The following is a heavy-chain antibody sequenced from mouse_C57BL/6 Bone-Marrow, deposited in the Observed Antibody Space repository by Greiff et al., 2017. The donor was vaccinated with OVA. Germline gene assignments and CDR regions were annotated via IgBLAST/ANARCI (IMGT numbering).Heavy chain of an antibody. CDR1: GYTFTSYW. Sequence: VQLQQPGAELVKPGASVKLSCKASGYTFTSYWMHWVKQRPGQCLEWIGMIHPNSGSTNYNEKFKSKATLTVDKSSSTAYMQLSSLTSEDSAVYYCASIYYDYDGFAYWGQGTLVTVSA. V-gene: IGHV1-64*01. D-gene: IGHD2-4*01. CDR3: ASIYYDYDGFAY. J-gene: IGHJ3*01. CDR2: IHPNSGST.